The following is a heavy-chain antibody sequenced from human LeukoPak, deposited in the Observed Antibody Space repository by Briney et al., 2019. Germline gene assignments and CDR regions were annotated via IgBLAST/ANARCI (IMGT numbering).Heavy chain of an antibody. CDR3: ARLGGAIYFYYMDV. Sequence: SETLSLTCTVSGGSISSSSYYWGWIRQPPGKGLEWIGSIYYSGVTYYNPSLKSRVTISVDTSKNQFSLKLTSVTAADTAVYYCARLGGAIYFYYMDVWGKGTTVTISS. V-gene: IGHV4-39*01. D-gene: IGHD2-2*02. CDR2: IYYSGVT. CDR1: GGSISSSSYY. J-gene: IGHJ6*03.